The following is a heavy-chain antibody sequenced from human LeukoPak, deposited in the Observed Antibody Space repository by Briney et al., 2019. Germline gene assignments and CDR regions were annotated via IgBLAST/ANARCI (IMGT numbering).Heavy chain of an antibody. V-gene: IGHV3-30-3*01. Sequence: PGGSLRLSCAASGFTFSSYAMHWVRQAPGKGLEWVAVISYDGSNKYYADSVKGRFTISRDNSKNTLYLQMNSLRAEDTAVYYCARTSGLPYYFDYWGQGTLVTVSS. CDR3: ARTSGLPYYFDY. J-gene: IGHJ4*02. CDR2: ISYDGSNK. D-gene: IGHD6-19*01. CDR1: GFTFSSYA.